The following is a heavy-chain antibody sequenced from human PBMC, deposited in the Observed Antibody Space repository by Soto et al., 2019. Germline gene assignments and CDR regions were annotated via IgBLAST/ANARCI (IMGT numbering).Heavy chain of an antibody. CDR1: GGSISSGGYY. D-gene: IGHD3-22*01. CDR3: ASDLYYYDSSGSSDY. CDR2: INHSGST. V-gene: IGHV4-39*07. Sequence: SETLSLTCTVSGGSISSGGYYWSWIRQPPGKGLEWIGEINHSGSTNYNPSLKSRVTISVDTSKNQFSLKLSSVTAADTAVYYCASDLYYYDSSGSSDYWGQGTLVTVSS. J-gene: IGHJ4*02.